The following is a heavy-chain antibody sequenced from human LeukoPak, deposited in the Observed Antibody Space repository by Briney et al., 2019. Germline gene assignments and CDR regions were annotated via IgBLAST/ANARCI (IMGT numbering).Heavy chain of an antibody. D-gene: IGHD2-21*01. CDR3: ARGADCGGDCSSRRRDFDY. V-gene: IGHV3-66*02. Sequence: GGSLRLSCAASGFTVNTNYMTWVRQAPGKGLEWVSIIYSGGGTYYADSVKGRFTISRDDSKNTLYLQMNSLRSEDTAVYYCARGADCGGDCSSRRRDFDYWGQGTLVTVSS. CDR2: IYSGGGT. J-gene: IGHJ4*02. CDR1: GFTVNTNY.